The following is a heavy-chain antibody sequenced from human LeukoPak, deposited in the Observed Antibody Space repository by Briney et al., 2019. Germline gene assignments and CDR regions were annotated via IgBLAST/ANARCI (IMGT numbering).Heavy chain of an antibody. J-gene: IGHJ4*02. D-gene: IGHD4-17*01. V-gene: IGHV3-48*01. CDR1: GFTFNNYN. CDR3: ATIYGDYGY. CDR2: ISSSSSAM. Sequence: PGGSLRLSCAASGFTFNNYNMNWVRQAPERGLEWVSYISSSSSAMYYADSVKGRFAISRDNVKNSLFLQMNSLRAEDTAVYYCATIYGDYGYWGQGTLVTVSS.